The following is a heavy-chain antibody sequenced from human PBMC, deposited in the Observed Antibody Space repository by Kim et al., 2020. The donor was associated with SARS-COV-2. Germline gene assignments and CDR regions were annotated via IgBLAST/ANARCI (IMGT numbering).Heavy chain of an antibody. V-gene: IGHV3-33*05. J-gene: IGHJ4*02. D-gene: IGHD4-17*01. Sequence: GGSLRLSCAASGFTFSSYGMHWVRQAPGKGLEWVAVISYDGSNKYYADSVKGRFTISRDNSKNTLYLQMNSLRAEDTAVYYCARDRLGWVTNLDYWGQGTLVTVSS. CDR1: GFTFSSYG. CDR3: ARDRLGWVTNLDY. CDR2: ISYDGSNK.